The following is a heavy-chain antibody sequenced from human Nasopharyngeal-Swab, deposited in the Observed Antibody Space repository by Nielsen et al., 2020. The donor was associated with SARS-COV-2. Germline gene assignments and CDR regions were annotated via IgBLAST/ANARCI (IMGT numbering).Heavy chain of an antibody. J-gene: IGHJ4*02. CDR2: INHSGST. Sequence: SQTLSLTCAVYGGSFSGYYWSWISHPPGKGLEWIGEINHSGSTNYNPSLKSRVTISVDTSKNQFSLKLSSVTAADTAVYYCARGRGSSSWYLRFDYWGQGTLVTVSS. CDR3: ARGRGSSSWYLRFDY. CDR1: GGSFSGYY. V-gene: IGHV4-34*01. D-gene: IGHD6-13*01.